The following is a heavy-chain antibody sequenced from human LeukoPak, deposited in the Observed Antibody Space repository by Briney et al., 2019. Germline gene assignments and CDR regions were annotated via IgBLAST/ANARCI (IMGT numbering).Heavy chain of an antibody. CDR2: INSDGSST. CDR3: AKSRVYTNYAALDY. D-gene: IGHD4-11*01. V-gene: IGHV3-74*01. CDR1: GFTFSTYW. J-gene: IGHJ4*02. Sequence: GGSLRLSCAASGFTFSTYWMHWVRQAPGKGLVWVSRINSDGSSTSYADSVKGRFTISRDNSKNTLSLLMNSLRAEDTAVYYCAKSRVYTNYAALDYWGQGTLVTVSS.